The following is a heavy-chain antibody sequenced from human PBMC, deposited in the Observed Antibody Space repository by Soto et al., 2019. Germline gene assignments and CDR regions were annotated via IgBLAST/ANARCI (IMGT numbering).Heavy chain of an antibody. CDR2: IYYSGST. V-gene: IGHV4-31*03. CDR3: ARDVGVVAATHYRYFDY. Sequence: SETLSLTCTVSGGSISSGGYYWSWIRQHPGKGLEWIGYIYYSGSTYYNPSLKSRVTISVDTSKNQFSLKLSSVTAADTAVYYCARDVGVVAATHYRYFDYWGQGTLVTVSS. J-gene: IGHJ4*02. CDR1: GGSISSGGYY. D-gene: IGHD2-15*01.